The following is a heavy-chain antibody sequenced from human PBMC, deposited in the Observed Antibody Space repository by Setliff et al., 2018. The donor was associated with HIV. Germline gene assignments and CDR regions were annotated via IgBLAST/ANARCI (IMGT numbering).Heavy chain of an antibody. CDR2: ISNVGSQK. CDR3: ARDFRYSGSYGSAFDI. CDR1: GFTLSSYT. D-gene: IGHD1-26*01. V-gene: IGHV3-30*04. J-gene: IGHJ3*02. Sequence: PGESLKISCAASGFTLSSYTMHWVRQAPGKGLEWVTLISNVGSQKYYADSVKGRFTISRDNSKNTLLLQMNRLTADDTAVYYCARDFRYSGSYGSAFDIWGQGTMVTVSS.